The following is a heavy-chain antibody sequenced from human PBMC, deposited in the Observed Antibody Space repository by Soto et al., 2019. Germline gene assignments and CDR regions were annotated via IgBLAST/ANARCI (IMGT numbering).Heavy chain of an antibody. D-gene: IGHD1-26*01. CDR2: IHHSGST. J-gene: IGHJ6*03. V-gene: IGHV4-4*02. CDR1: GGSISISNW. CDR3: ARGGYYFYMDV. Sequence: QVQLQESGPGLVKPSETLSLTCAVSGGSISISNWWSWVRQTPGKGLEWIGQIHHSGSTTYSPSLTSRVTISVDKSKNQFPLKMISVTAADTAVYYCARGGYYFYMDVWGKGTTVTVSS.